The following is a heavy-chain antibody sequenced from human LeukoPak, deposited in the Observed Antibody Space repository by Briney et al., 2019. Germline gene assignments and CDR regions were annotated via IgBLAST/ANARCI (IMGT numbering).Heavy chain of an antibody. Sequence: SETLSLTCTVSGGSISSSSYYWGWIRQPPGKGLEWIGSIYYSGSTYYNPSLKSRVTISVDTSKNQFSLRLSSVTAADTAVYYCARGYGDYEYAFDIWGQGTMVTVSS. J-gene: IGHJ3*02. CDR1: GGSISSSSYY. CDR2: IYYSGST. V-gene: IGHV4-39*07. CDR3: ARGYGDYEYAFDI. D-gene: IGHD4-17*01.